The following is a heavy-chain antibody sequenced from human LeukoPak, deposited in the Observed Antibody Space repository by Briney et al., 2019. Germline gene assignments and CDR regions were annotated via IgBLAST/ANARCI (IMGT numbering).Heavy chain of an antibody. Sequence: SETLSLTCTVSGGSISSYYWSWIRQPAGKGLEWIWRIYTSGSTNYNPSLKSRVTMSVDTSKNPFSLKLSSVTAADTAVYYCARDLGSSSRVSWFDPWGQGTLVTVSS. D-gene: IGHD6-6*01. CDR3: ARDLGSSSRVSWFDP. V-gene: IGHV4-4*07. CDR1: GGSISSYY. CDR2: IYTSGST. J-gene: IGHJ5*02.